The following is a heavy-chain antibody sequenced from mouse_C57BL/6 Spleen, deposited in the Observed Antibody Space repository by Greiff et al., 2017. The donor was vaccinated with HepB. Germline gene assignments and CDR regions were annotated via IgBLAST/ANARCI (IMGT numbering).Heavy chain of an antibody. Sequence: QVQLKQSGPGLVQPSQSLSITCTVSGFSLTSYGVHWVRQSPGKGLEWLGVIWRGGSTDYNAAFISRLSISKDNSTSQVFFKMNSLQADDTAIYYCARDDGYYDFAYWGQGTLVTVSA. CDR1: GFSLTSYG. D-gene: IGHD2-3*01. CDR3: ARDDGYYDFAY. J-gene: IGHJ3*01. CDR2: IWRGGST. V-gene: IGHV2-2*01.